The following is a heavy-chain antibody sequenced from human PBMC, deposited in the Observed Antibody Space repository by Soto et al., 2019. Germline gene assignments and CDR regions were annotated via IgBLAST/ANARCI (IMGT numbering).Heavy chain of an antibody. CDR3: ASSFFLEFWSRHGPKDFPTRRSSDL. V-gene: IGHV1-69*13. CDR2: IIPIFGTA. CDR1: GGTFSSYA. Sequence: ASVKVSCKACGGTFSSYAISWVRQAPGQGLEWMGGIIPIFGTANYAQKFQGRVTITADESTSTAYMELSSLRSEDTAVYYCASSFFLEFWSRHGPKDFPTRRSSDL. D-gene: IGHD3-3*02. J-gene: IGHJ2*01.